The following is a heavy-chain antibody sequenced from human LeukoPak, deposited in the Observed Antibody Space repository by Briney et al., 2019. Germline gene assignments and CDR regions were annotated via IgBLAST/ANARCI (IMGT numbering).Heavy chain of an antibody. J-gene: IGHJ6*03. CDR3: ARWGGNTYGPHYYYYYMDV. V-gene: IGHV3-21*01. CDR1: GFTFSSYS. Sequence: GGSLRLSCAASGFTFSSYSMNWVRQAPGKGLEWVSSLSSSSAYVYYADSVKGRFTVSRDNAKNSLYLQMNSLRVEDTAVYYCARWGGNTYGPHYYYYYMDVWGKGTTVTVSS. CDR2: LSSSSAYV. D-gene: IGHD5-18*01.